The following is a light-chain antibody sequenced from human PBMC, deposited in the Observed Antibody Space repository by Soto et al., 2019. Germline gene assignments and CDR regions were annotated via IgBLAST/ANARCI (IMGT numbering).Light chain of an antibody. CDR3: QHYNNWPPAWT. CDR1: QSVRSN. CDR2: GAS. Sequence: EIGMTLSPGTVSVSPGERATLSCRASQSVRSNLAWYQQKPGQAPRLLIYGASTRATGIPARFSGSGSGTQFTLTISSLQSEDFAVYYCQHYNNWPPAWTFGQGTKVDI. V-gene: IGKV3-15*01. J-gene: IGKJ1*01.